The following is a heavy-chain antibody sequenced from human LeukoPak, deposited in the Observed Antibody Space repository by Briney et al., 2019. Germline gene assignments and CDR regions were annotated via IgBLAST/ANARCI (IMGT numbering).Heavy chain of an antibody. CDR3: ARELAH. D-gene: IGHD3-3*02. Sequence: GASVKVSCKASGYSFITYPINWVRQAPGQGLEWMGWINPNSGATNYAQKFQGRVTMTRDTSISTAYMELSRLRSDDTAVYYCARELAHWGQGTLVTVSS. CDR1: GYSFITYP. CDR2: INPNSGAT. V-gene: IGHV1-2*02. J-gene: IGHJ4*02.